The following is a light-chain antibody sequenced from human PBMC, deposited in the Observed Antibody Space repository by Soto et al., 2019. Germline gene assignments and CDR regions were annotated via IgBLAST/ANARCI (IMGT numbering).Light chain of an antibody. CDR2: ATS. CDR1: QDIRSD. V-gene: IGKV1-6*01. CDR3: LQDNAYPLT. Sequence: AMQMTQFPSSLSASVGDSVTIVCRASQDIRSDLGWYQQRPGKAPNLLIYATSNLQNGVPSRFSGSGSGTDFTLTISSLQPEDFATYYCLQDNAYPLTFGGGTKV. J-gene: IGKJ4*01.